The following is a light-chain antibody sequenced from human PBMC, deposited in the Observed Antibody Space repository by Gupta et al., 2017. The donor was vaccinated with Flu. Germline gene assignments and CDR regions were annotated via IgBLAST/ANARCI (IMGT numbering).Light chain of an antibody. CDR1: SSDVGGYNY. CDR3: CSYAVSSR. J-gene: IGLJ1*01. CDR2: DGS. V-gene: IGLV2-11*01. Sequence: GQSVAISCTGTSSDVGGYNYVSWYQQHPDNRPKLMIYDGSKRPSGVPDRFSGSTSGNTASLTLSGLQAEDEDDYYCCSYAVSSRFGTGTKVTVL.